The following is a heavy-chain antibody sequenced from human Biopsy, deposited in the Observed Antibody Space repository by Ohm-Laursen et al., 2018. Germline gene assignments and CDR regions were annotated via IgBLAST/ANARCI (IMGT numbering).Heavy chain of an antibody. V-gene: IGHV4-4*07. Sequence: SDTLSLTCTVSGVSIRNYYWSWIRQAAGKGLEWIGRIYPGGGTIYNPSLKSRVTMSVDTSKNRFSLNLNSVTAADTAVYYCAGIVLGPTNDAFDIWGQGTMVTVSS. J-gene: IGHJ3*02. CDR2: IYPGGGT. CDR1: GVSIRNYY. D-gene: IGHD1-26*01. CDR3: AGIVLGPTNDAFDI.